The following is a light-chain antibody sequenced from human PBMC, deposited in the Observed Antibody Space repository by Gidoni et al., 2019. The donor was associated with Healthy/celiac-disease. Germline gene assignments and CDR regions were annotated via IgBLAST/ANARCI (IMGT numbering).Light chain of an antibody. Sequence: QSALTQPASVSGSPGQSITISCTGTSSDVWSYNLVSWYQQHPGKAPKLMIYEGSKRPSGVSNRFSGSKSGNTASLTISGLQAEDEADYYCCSYAGSSTLRVFGTGTKVTVL. CDR2: EGS. J-gene: IGLJ1*01. CDR1: SSDVWSYNL. V-gene: IGLV2-23*01. CDR3: CSYAGSSTLRV.